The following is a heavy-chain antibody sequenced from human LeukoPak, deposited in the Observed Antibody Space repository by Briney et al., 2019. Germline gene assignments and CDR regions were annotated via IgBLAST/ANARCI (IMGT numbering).Heavy chain of an antibody. Sequence: SETLSLTCTVSGGSISSGSYYWSWIRQPPGKGLEWIGRIYTSGSTNYNPSLKSRVTISVDTSKNQFSLKLSSVTAADTAVYYCARSIASSFYYMDVWGKGTTVTVSS. CDR1: GGSISSGSYY. J-gene: IGHJ6*03. D-gene: IGHD2-15*01. CDR3: ARSIASSFYYMDV. CDR2: IYTSGST. V-gene: IGHV4-61*02.